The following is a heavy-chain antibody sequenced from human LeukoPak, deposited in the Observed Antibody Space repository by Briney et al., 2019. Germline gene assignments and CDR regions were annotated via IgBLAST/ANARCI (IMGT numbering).Heavy chain of an antibody. CDR1: GGSISSYY. CDR2: ICYTGIT. V-gene: IGHV4-59*08. CDR3: TRHDAVPVIGHGMGV. D-gene: IGHD3-16*02. Sequence: SETLSLTCTVSGGSISSYYWSWIRQPPGKGLEWIGYICYTGITNYNPSLESRVTISVDTSKNQFSLKLNSVTAADPAVYYCTRHDAVPVIGHGMGVWGQGTTVTVSS. J-gene: IGHJ6*02.